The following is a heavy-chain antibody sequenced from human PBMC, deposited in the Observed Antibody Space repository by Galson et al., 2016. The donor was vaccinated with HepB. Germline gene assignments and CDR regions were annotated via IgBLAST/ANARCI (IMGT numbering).Heavy chain of an antibody. J-gene: IGHJ2*01. CDR2: IATDVGDT. CDR3: ARDTGLASVSVAPGHWFFDL. V-gene: IGHV1-3*04. CDR1: GYTLTNHA. Sequence: SVKVSCKASGYTLTNHAIHWVRQAPGQRLEWMGWIATDVGDTKYSETFQGRVIITKDTSASTAYMELGGLRAEDTAIYYYARDTGLASVSVAPGHWFFDLWGHGTLITVSS. D-gene: IGHD2/OR15-2a*01.